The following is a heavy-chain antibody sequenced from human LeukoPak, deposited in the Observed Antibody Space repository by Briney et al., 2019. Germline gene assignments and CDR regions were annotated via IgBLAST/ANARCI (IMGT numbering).Heavy chain of an antibody. CDR1: GGSFSGYY. D-gene: IGHD2-15*01. J-gene: IGHJ6*02. V-gene: IGHV4-34*01. Sequence: PSETLSLTCAVYGGSFSGYYWSWIRQPPGKGLEWIGEINHSGSTNYNPSLKSRVTISVDTSKNQFSLKLSSVTAADTAVYCCVNRAAGMDVWGQGTTVTVSS. CDR3: VNRAAGMDV. CDR2: INHSGST.